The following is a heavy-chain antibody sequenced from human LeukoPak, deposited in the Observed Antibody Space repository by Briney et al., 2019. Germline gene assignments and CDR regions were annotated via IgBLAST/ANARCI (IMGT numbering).Heavy chain of an antibody. D-gene: IGHD6-13*01. CDR3: AKVASSSWYLYYYYGMDV. CDR2: ISGSGGST. V-gene: IGHV3-23*01. Sequence: GGSLRLSCAASGFTFSSYAMSWVRQAPGKGLEWVSAISGSGGSTYYADSVKGRFTISRDNSKNTLYLQMNSLRAEDTAVYNCAKVASSSWYLYYYYGMDVWGQGTTVAVSS. J-gene: IGHJ6*02. CDR1: GFTFSSYA.